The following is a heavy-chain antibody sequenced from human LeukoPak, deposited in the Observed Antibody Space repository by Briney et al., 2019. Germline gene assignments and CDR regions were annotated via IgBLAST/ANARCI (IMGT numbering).Heavy chain of an antibody. CDR2: ISYDGSNK. J-gene: IGHJ6*02. D-gene: IGHD6-19*01. Sequence: PGGSLRLSCAASGFTFSSYGMHWVRQAPGKGLEWVAVISYDGSNKYYADSVKGRFTISRDNSKNTLYLQMNSLRAEDTAVYYCAKDQDSSGWSRYYYYYGMDVWGQGTTVTVS. V-gene: IGHV3-30*18. CDR3: AKDQDSSGWSRYYYYYGMDV. CDR1: GFTFSSYG.